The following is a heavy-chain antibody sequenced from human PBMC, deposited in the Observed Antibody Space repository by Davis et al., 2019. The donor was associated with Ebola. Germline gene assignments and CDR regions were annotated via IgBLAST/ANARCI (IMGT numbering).Heavy chain of an antibody. J-gene: IGHJ4*02. CDR2: MNPNSGNT. CDR3: ARESPLGDELLPVEGFFDY. V-gene: IGHV1-8*01. CDR1: GYTFTSYD. D-gene: IGHD2-21*01. Sequence: AASVKVSCKASGYTFTSYDINWVRQATGQGLEWMGWMNPNSGNTGYAQKFQGRITMTRNISISTAYMELSSLRSEDTAVYYCARESPLGDELLPVEGFFDYWGQGTLVTVSS.